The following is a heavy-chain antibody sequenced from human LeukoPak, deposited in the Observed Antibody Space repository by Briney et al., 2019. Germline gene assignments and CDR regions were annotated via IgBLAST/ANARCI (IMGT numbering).Heavy chain of an antibody. CDR3: ARDTGSPTNWFDP. CDR2: INPNSGGT. V-gene: IGHV1-2*02. CDR1: GYTFTGYY. D-gene: IGHD1-14*01. J-gene: IGHJ5*02. Sequence: ASVKVSCKASGYTFTGYYVHWVRQAPGQGLEWMGWINPNSGGTNYAQKFQGRVTMTRDTSISTAYMELSRLRSDDTAVYYCARDTGSPTNWFDPWGQGTLVTVSS.